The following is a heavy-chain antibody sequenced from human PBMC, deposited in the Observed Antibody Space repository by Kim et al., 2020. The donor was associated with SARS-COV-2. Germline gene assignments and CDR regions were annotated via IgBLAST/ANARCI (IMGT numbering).Heavy chain of an antibody. CDR3: ATGIVVVVAATRPAFDI. CDR1: GFTFSSYA. CDR2: ISYDGSNK. D-gene: IGHD2-15*01. J-gene: IGHJ3*02. Sequence: GGSLRLSCAASGFTFSSYAMHWVRQAPGKGLEWVAVISYDGSNKYYADSVKGRFTISRDNSKNTLYLQMNSLRAEDTAVYYCATGIVVVVAATRPAFDI. V-gene: IGHV3-30*04.